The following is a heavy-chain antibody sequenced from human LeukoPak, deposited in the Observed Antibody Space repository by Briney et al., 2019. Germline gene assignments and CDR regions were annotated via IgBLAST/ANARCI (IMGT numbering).Heavy chain of an antibody. J-gene: IGHJ4*02. CDR2: IYYSGST. CDR1: GGSISSGDYY. CDR3: ARAFSPPSTSRLRYYFDY. V-gene: IGHV4-30-4*01. Sequence: SETLSLTCTVSGGSISSGDYYWSWIRQPPGKGLEWIGYIYYSGSTYYNPSLKSRVTISVDTSKNQFSLKLSSVTAADTAVYYCARAFSPPSTSRLRYYFDYWGQGTLVTVSS. D-gene: IGHD2-2*01.